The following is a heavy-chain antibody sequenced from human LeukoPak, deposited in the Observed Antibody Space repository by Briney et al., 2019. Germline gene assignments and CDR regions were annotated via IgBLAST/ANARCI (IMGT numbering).Heavy chain of an antibody. V-gene: IGHV3-23*01. CDR1: GLSLSSYA. J-gene: IGHJ6*02. CDR2: ISGSGGST. D-gene: IGHD1-14*01. CDR3: AAVRSGTSYNSGMDV. Sequence: GGSLRLSCAASGLSLSSYAMRWVCQAPGKGLEWVSSISGSGGSTYYADSVKGRFTISRDNSKNTLYLQMNSLRAEDTAVYYCAAVRSGTSYNSGMDVWGQGTTVTVSS.